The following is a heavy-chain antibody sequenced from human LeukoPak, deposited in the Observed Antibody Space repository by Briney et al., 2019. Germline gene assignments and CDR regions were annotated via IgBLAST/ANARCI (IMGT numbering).Heavy chain of an antibody. Sequence: GESLKSSCKGSGDSFTSYWVGWVRQMAGKGLEGMGIVYPGDSGTRYSPAFQGQVTISADKSITTAYLQWSSLKASDTAMYYCARGSGAVAGPPAELDYWGQGTLVTVSS. D-gene: IGHD6-19*01. V-gene: IGHV5-51*01. J-gene: IGHJ4*02. CDR2: VYPGDSGT. CDR1: GDSFTSYW. CDR3: ARGSGAVAGPPAELDY.